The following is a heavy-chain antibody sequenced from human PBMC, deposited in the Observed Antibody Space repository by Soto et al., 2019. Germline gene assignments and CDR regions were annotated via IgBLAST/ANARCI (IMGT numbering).Heavy chain of an antibody. J-gene: IGHJ5*02. CDR1: GGSFSGYY. V-gene: IGHV4-34*01. CDR3: ARGLIAAAGTGTWFDP. D-gene: IGHD6-13*01. CDR2: INHSGST. Sequence: SETPSLTCAVYGGSFSGYYWSWIRQPPGKGLEWIGEINHSGSTNYNPSLKSRVTISVDTSKNQFSLKLSSVTAADTAVYYCARGLIAAAGTGTWFDPWGQGTLVTVSS.